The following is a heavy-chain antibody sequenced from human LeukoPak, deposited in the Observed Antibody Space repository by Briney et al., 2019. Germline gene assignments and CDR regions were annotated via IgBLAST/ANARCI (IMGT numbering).Heavy chain of an antibody. CDR3: ARDRIVVIPTYRMDV. CDR1: GFTFSSYG. J-gene: IGHJ6*02. D-gene: IGHD2-2*01. Sequence: GGSLRLSCAASGFTFSSYGMHWVRQAPGKGLEWVAVIWYDGSNKYYVDSVKGRFTISRDNSKNTLYLQMNSLRAEDTAVYYCARDRIVVIPTYRMDVWGQGTTVTVSS. CDR2: IWYDGSNK. V-gene: IGHV3-33*01.